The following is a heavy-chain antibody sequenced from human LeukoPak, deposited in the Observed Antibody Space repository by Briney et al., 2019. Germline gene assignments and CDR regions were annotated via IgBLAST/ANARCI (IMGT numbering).Heavy chain of an antibody. CDR1: GFTFSSYA. D-gene: IGHD6-13*01. J-gene: IGHJ5*02. Sequence: GGSLRLSCAASGFTFSSYAMSWVRQAPGKGLEWVSAISGSGGSTYCADSVKGRFTISRDNSKNTLYLQMNSLRAEDTAVYYCAKGRIAAASTNWFDPWGQGTLVTVSS. CDR2: ISGSGGST. CDR3: AKGRIAAASTNWFDP. V-gene: IGHV3-23*01.